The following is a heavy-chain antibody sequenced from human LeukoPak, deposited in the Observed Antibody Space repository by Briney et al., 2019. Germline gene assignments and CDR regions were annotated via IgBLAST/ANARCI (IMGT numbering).Heavy chain of an antibody. CDR1: GYMFTNYD. D-gene: IGHD4-11*01. CDR2: MNPQSGNT. J-gene: IGHJ6*03. CDR3: ARGPNYSNFGSAYYYYMDV. Sequence: ASVKVSCKASGYMFTNYDINWVRQATGQGLEWMGWMNPQSGNTGYAQKFRGRVTITRDTSITTAYMELSSLRSEDTAVYYCARGPNYSNFGSAYYYYMDVSGKRTTVTVSS. V-gene: IGHV1-8*03.